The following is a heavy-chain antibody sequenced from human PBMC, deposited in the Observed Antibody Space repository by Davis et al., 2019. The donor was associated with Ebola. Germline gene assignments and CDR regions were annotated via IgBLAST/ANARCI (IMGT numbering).Heavy chain of an antibody. Sequence: SVKVSCKASGYTFTSYAISWVRQAPGQGLEWMGGIIPIFGTANYAQKFQGRVTITADKSTSTAYMELSSQRSEDTAVYYCARGRYSGSYLDYYYGMDVWGQGTTVTVSS. J-gene: IGHJ6*02. CDR3: ARGRYSGSYLDYYYGMDV. V-gene: IGHV1-69*06. CDR2: IIPIFGTA. D-gene: IGHD1-26*01. CDR1: GYTFTSYA.